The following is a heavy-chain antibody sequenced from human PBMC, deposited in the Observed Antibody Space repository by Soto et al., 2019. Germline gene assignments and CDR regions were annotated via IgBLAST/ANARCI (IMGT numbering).Heavy chain of an antibody. J-gene: IGHJ4*02. CDR2: INPTSGGA. CDR1: GYTFTGNY. D-gene: IGHD2-2*01. Sequence: VASVKVSCKASGYTFTGNYMHWVRQAPGQGLEWMALINPTSGGANYAQKFQGRVTMTWDTSISTAYMELSRLTSDDTAIYYCARGYCNSIGCSHYFDYWGQGTLVTVSS. V-gene: IGHV1-2*02. CDR3: ARGYCNSIGCSHYFDY.